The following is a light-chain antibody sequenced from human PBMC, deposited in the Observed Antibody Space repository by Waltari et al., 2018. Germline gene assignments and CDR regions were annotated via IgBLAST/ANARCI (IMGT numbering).Light chain of an antibody. Sequence: DIQITQSPSSVSASVGDSFTITCRASQGISSWLAWYQQKPGTAPKLLIYAASDLQSGVPSRFSGGGSGTDFTLSISTLQPEDFATYYCQQANSFPLTFGPGTKVEIK. CDR3: QQANSFPLT. CDR1: QGISSW. CDR2: AAS. V-gene: IGKV1D-12*01. J-gene: IGKJ3*01.